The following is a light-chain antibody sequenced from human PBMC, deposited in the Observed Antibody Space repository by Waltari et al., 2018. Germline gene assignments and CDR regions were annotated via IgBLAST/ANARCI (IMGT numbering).Light chain of an antibody. Sequence: SYELTQPPSVSVAPGQTARISCEGNNIGSKSTQWDQEKPGQAPVQAVFHCTERPSGIPGRCSGSKSGNTATLSITRIEAGDEADYYCQVFDSPTDHQVFGGGTKVTVL. J-gene: IGLJ3*02. CDR1: NIGSKS. V-gene: IGLV3-21*02. CDR2: HCT. CDR3: QVFDSPTDHQV.